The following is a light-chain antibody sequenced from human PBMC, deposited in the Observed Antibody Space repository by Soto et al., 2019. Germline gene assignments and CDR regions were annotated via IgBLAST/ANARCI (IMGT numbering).Light chain of an antibody. Sequence: PGERATLYCRASQSVGGYLGWYQQKPGQAPRLLIYDASNRATGIPARFSGSGSATEFTLTISSLEPEDFGIYYCQQRYSWPLTFGGGTKVDIK. V-gene: IGKV3-11*01. J-gene: IGKJ4*01. CDR2: DAS. CDR3: QQRYSWPLT. CDR1: QSVGGY.